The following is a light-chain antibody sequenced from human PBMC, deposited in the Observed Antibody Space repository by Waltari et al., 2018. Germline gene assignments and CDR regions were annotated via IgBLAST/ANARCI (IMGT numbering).Light chain of an antibody. J-gene: IGKJ2*01. CDR1: HCISIW. Sequence: DIQMTLSPSTLSASVGDRVAITCRASHCISIWLAWYQEKSGRAAKLLISKSASLEYGVPSRFSGSDLGREFTLTITNLQPDDFATYYCQLYNNYPVAFGPGTKLEIK. CDR3: QLYNNYPVA. V-gene: IGKV1-5*03. CDR2: KSA.